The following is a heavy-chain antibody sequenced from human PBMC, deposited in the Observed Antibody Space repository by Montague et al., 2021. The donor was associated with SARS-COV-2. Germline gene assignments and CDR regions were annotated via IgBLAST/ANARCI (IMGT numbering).Heavy chain of an antibody. J-gene: IGHJ6*02. CDR3: AGGQVTVVGILIAFPVAGAMDV. D-gene: IGHD3-16*02. CDR2: SNDRGSS. CDR1: GGSFTDFY. V-gene: IGHV4-34*01. Sequence: SETLSLTCAVYGGSFTDFYWTWIRQPPGKGLEWIGESNDRGSSNYNPSLKNRVTISVDKSKNQISLKLTSVTAADTATYYCAGGQVTVVGILIAFPVAGAMDVWGQGTTVTVS.